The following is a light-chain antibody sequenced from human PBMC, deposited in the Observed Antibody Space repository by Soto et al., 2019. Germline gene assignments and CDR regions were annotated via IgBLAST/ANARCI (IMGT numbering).Light chain of an antibody. CDR1: QSVSNN. CDR3: QQYYNWPRT. V-gene: IGKV3-15*01. Sequence: ETVMTQSPATLSVSPGERATLSCRASQSVSNNLAWYHQKPGQAPRLLIYSASIRATGIPARFSGSGSGTEFTLTFSSLQSEDFAVYYCQQYYNWPRTFGQGTKVDIK. J-gene: IGKJ1*01. CDR2: SAS.